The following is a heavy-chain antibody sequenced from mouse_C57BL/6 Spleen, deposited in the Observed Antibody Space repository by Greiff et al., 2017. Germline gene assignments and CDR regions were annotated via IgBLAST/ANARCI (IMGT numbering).Heavy chain of an antibody. V-gene: IGHV1-76*01. CDR1: GYTFTDYY. D-gene: IGHD1-1*01. J-gene: IGHJ2*01. CDR3: ARSGIYYGSSYFDY. Sequence: QVQLKESGAELVRPGASVKLSCKASGYTFTDYYINWVKQRPGQGLEWIARIYPGSGNTYYNEKFKGKATLTAEKSSSTAYMQLSSLTSEDSAVYFCARSGIYYGSSYFDYWGQGTTLTVSS. CDR2: IYPGSGNT.